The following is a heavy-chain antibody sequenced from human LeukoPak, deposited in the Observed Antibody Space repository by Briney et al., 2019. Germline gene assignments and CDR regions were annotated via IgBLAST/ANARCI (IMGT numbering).Heavy chain of an antibody. J-gene: IGHJ4*02. CDR3: ARLVGAATDPFDY. V-gene: IGHV4-39*01. D-gene: IGHD1-26*01. CDR2: TFYSGTT. CDR1: GGSVSDGSSY. Sequence: PSETLSLTCTVSGGSVSDGSSYWSWIRQPPGKGLEWIGHTFYSGTTYYNPSLQSRVTISIDMSKNQFSLKLSSVTAADTAVYYCARLVGAATDPFDYWGQGTLVTVSS.